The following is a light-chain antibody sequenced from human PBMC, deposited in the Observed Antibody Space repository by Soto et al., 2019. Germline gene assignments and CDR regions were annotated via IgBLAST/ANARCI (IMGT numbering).Light chain of an antibody. CDR2: EGS. Sequence: QSALTQPASVSGFPGQSITISCAGTNNNVGISNLVSWYQQHPGKAPKLMIYEGSKRPSVVSNRFSGSKSGNTASLTISGLQAEDEADYFCCSYAGTTFVVFGGGTKLTVL. V-gene: IGLV2-23*01. J-gene: IGLJ2*01. CDR1: NNNVGISNL. CDR3: CSYAGTTFVV.